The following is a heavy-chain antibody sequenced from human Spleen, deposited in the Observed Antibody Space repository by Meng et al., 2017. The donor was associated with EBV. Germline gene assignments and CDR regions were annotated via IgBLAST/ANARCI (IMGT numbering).Heavy chain of an antibody. CDR1: GFTLSSYW. Sequence: EVEVRGSGGGLVPPGGSLRLSCADSGFTLSSYWVHWVRQAPGKGLVWLSRINSDGNVITYADSVKGRFTISRDNAKNTVYLQMNNVRVEDTAVYYCAKDCFGAKDSWGQGTLVTVSS. J-gene: IGHJ4*02. CDR2: INSDGNVI. D-gene: IGHD1-26*01. CDR3: AKDCFGAKDS. V-gene: IGHV3-74*01.